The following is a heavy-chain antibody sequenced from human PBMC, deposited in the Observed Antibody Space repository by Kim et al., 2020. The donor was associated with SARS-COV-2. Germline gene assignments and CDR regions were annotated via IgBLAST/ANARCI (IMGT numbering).Heavy chain of an antibody. CDR3: ASAPNHFHFDF. CDR2: IYYSVNT. J-gene: IGHJ4*02. CDR1: GGSISSGDYY. Sequence: SETLSLTCTVSGGSISSGDYYWSWVRQHTGKGLEWIGYIYYSVNTYYNPSLKSRVTISVDTSKKQFSLKLNSVTAADTAVYYCASAPNHFHFDFWGQGTLVTVSS. V-gene: IGHV4-31*03.